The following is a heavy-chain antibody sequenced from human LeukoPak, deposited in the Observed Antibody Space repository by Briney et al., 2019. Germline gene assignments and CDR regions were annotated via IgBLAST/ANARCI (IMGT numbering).Heavy chain of an antibody. CDR2: IKQDGSEK. D-gene: IGHD2-8*01. CDR3: ARDSGDIVLMVYAAFDY. CDR1: GFTFSNAW. Sequence: PGGSLRLSCAASGFTFSNAWMSWVRQAPGKGLEWVANIKQDGSEKYYVDSVKGRFTISRDNAKNSLYLQMNSLRAEDTAVYYCARDSGDIVLMVYAAFDYWGQGTLVTVSS. J-gene: IGHJ4*02. V-gene: IGHV3-7*01.